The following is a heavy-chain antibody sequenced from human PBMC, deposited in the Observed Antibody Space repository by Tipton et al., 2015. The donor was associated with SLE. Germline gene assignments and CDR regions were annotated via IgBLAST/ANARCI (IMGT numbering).Heavy chain of an antibody. CDR2: ISGRGDTT. Sequence: SLRLSCAASGFTFTSYAMTWVRQAPGKGLEWVSTISGRGDTTYYADSVKGRFTISRDNSKNTLYLQMNSLRAEDTAVYYCARTVSNYYGMDVWGQGTTVTVSS. V-gene: IGHV3-23*01. CDR1: GFTFTSYA. J-gene: IGHJ6*02. CDR3: ARTVSNYYGMDV.